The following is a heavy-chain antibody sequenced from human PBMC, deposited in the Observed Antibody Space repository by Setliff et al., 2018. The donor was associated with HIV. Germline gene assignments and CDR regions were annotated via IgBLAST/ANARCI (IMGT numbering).Heavy chain of an antibody. J-gene: IGHJ3*02. V-gene: IGHV3-7*04. CDR2: IKQDGSKA. Sequence: PGGSLRLSCAASGFTFSSYWMSWVRQAPGKGLEWVADIKQDGSKAHYMDSVKGRFTISRDNPKNSLYLQMTSLRAEDTAVYYCARDDSNGNTDAYDIWGQGTTVTVSS. CDR3: ARDDSNGNTDAYDI. CDR1: GFTFSSYW. D-gene: IGHD5-18*01.